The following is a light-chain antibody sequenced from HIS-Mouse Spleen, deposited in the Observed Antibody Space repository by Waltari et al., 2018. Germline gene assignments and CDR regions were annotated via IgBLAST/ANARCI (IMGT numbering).Light chain of an antibody. CDR3: QSADSSGNHRV. CDR1: ALPKQY. CDR2: KDS. J-gene: IGLJ2*01. Sequence: SYALTQPPSVSVSPGQTARITCSGDALPKQYAYWYQQKPGQAPVLVIYKDSERPSGIPERFSGSSSGTTVTLTISGVQAEDEADYYCQSADSSGNHRVFGGGTKLTVL. V-gene: IGLV3-25*03.